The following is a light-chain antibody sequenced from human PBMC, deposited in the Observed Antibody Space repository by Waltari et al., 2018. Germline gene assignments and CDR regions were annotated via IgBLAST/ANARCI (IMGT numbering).Light chain of an antibody. Sequence: QSVLTQPPSASGTPGQRVTISCSGSSSNIGSNYVYWYQQLPGTAPKLLIYRNNQRPSGVPDLFSGSKSGTSASLAISGLRSDDEADYYCAAWDDSLSGRVFGGGTKLTVL. J-gene: IGLJ3*02. CDR2: RNN. CDR3: AAWDDSLSGRV. CDR1: SSNIGSNY. V-gene: IGLV1-47*01.